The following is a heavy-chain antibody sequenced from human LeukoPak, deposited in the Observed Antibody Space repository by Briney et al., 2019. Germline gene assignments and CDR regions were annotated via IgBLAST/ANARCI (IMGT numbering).Heavy chain of an antibody. D-gene: IGHD3-22*01. CDR1: GFTFSSYA. CDR2: ISYDGSNK. CDR3: ARASRKYYYDSSGYYFDAFDI. J-gene: IGHJ3*02. V-gene: IGHV3-30*04. Sequence: PGGSLRLSCAASGFTFSSYAMHWVRQAPGKGLEWVAVISYDGSNKYYADSVKGRFTISRDNSKNTLYLQMNSLRAEDTAVYYCARASRKYYYDSSGYYFDAFDIWGQGTMVTVSS.